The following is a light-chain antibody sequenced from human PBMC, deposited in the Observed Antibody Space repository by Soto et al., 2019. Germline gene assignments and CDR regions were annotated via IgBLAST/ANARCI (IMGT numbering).Light chain of an antibody. J-gene: IGLJ3*02. CDR3: SSYTSSTNRV. CDR1: SSDVGGFNY. V-gene: IGLV2-14*01. CDR2: SVS. Sequence: QSALTQPASVSGSPGQSITISCTGTSSDVGGFNYVSWYQQYPGKAPKLMIYSVSNWPSGVSNRFSGSKSGNTASLTISGLQAEDEADYYCSSYTSSTNRVFGGGTKVTVL.